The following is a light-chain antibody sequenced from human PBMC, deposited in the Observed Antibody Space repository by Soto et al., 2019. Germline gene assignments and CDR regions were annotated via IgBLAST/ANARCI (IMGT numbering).Light chain of an antibody. CDR1: SSDVGRYNY. CDR2: EVS. Sequence: QSVLTQPPSASGSPGQSVTISCTGISSDVGRYNYVSWYQQHPGKAPKLMIYEVSKRPSGVPDRFSGSKSGNTASLTVSGLQVEDEAEYYCSSYTGSNNPYVFGAGTKVTVL. J-gene: IGLJ1*01. V-gene: IGLV2-8*01. CDR3: SSYTGSNNPYV.